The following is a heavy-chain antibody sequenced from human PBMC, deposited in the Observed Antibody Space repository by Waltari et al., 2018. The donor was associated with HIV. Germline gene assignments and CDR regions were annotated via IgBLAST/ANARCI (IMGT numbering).Heavy chain of an antibody. Sequence: QVQLQESGPGLVKPSQTLSLPCTGPSRSIPRGNYSWSWTRQPAGKGLEWIGRVYTSGSTNYNPSLKNRVTISIDTSRNQFSLRLSSVAAADTAVYYCARALDYYESGSFPLWFFDVWGRGTLVTVSS. D-gene: IGHD3-10*01. CDR2: VYTSGST. CDR3: ARALDYYESGSFPLWFFDV. J-gene: IGHJ2*01. CDR1: SRSIPRGNYS. V-gene: IGHV4-61*02.